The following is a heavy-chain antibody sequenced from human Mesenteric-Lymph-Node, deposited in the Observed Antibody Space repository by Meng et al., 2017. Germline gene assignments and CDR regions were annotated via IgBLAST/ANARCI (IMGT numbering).Heavy chain of an antibody. J-gene: IGHJ4*02. V-gene: IGHV4-4*02. CDR3: ATQESRDGHNPY. CDR1: GGSISSRYW. D-gene: IGHD5-24*01. CDR2: MYHSGTT. Sequence: QRHSSGPGLVRPSGTLSLTCVVSGGSISSRYWWTWVRQSPGKGLEWIGEMYHSGTTNYNPSLKSRVTISMGKSNNQLSLKLNSVTAADTAVYYCATQESRDGHNPYWGQGTLVTVSS.